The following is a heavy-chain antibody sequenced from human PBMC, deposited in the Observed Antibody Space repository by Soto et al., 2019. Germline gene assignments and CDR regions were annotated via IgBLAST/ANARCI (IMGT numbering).Heavy chain of an antibody. CDR3: ASSNSNYAFRLWFDP. V-gene: IGHV3-66*01. CDR2: IYSGGST. CDR1: GFTVSSNY. D-gene: IGHD4-4*01. J-gene: IGHJ5*02. Sequence: GGSLRLSCAASGFTVSSNYMSWVRQAPGKGLEWVSVIYSGGSTYYADSVKGRFTISRDNSKNTLYLQMNSLRAEDTAVYYCASSNSNYAFRLWFDPWGQGTRGTVSS.